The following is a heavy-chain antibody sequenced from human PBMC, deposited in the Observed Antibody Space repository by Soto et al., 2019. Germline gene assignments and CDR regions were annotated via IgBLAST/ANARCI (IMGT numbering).Heavy chain of an antibody. V-gene: IGHV3-30*18. CDR1: GFTFSSYG. D-gene: IGHD5-18*01. CDR3: AKEGYSYGLYYYGMDV. J-gene: IGHJ6*02. Sequence: LRLSCAASGFTFSSYGMHWVRQAPGKGLEWVAVISYDGSNKYYADSVKGRFTISRDNSKNTLYLQMNSLRAEDTAVYYCAKEGYSYGLYYYGMDVWGQGTTVTVSS. CDR2: ISYDGSNK.